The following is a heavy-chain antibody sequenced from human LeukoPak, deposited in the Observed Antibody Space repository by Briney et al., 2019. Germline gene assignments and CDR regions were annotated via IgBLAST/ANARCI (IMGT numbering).Heavy chain of an antibody. D-gene: IGHD3-22*01. CDR2: ISGSGGST. CDR3: AKDFEVVSGVYYYDSSGCYFDY. V-gene: IGHV3-23*01. Sequence: GGSLRLSCAASGFTFSSYAMSWVRQAPGKGLEWVSAISGSGGSTYYADSVKGRFTISRDNSKNTLYLQMNSLRAEDTAVYYCAKDFEVVSGVYYYDSSGCYFDYWGQGTLVTVSS. J-gene: IGHJ4*02. CDR1: GFTFSSYA.